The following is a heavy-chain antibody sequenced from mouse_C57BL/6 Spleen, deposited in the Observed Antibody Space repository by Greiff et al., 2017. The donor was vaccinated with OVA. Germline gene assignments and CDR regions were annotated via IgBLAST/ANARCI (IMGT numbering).Heavy chain of an antibody. CDR1: GFTFSDYG. J-gene: IGHJ2*01. D-gene: IGHD2-3*01. Sequence: EVKLMESGGGLVQPGGSLKLSCAASGFTFSDYGMAWVRQAPRKGPEWVAFISNLAYSIYYADTVTGRFTISRENAKNTLYLEMSSLRSEDTAMYYCARQSDGYYFDYWGQGTTLTVSS. CDR2: ISNLAYSI. CDR3: ARQSDGYYFDY. V-gene: IGHV5-15*01.